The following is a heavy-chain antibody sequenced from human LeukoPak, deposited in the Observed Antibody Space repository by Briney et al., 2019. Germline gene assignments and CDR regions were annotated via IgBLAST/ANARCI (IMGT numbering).Heavy chain of an antibody. D-gene: IGHD6-19*01. Sequence: SETLSLTCTVSGGSISSSSYYWGWIRQPPGKGLDWIGSIYYSGSTYYNPSLKSRVTISVDTSKNQFSLKLSSVAAADTAVYYCASSGWDYYFDYWGQGTLVTVSS. CDR1: GGSISSSSYY. V-gene: IGHV4-39*01. CDR2: IYYSGST. J-gene: IGHJ4*02. CDR3: ASSGWDYYFDY.